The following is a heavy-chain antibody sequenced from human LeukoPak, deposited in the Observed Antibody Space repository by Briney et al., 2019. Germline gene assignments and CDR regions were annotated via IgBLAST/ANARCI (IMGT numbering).Heavy chain of an antibody. CDR1: GDSISSSSYY. V-gene: IGHV4-39*07. Sequence: SETLSLTCTVSGDSISSSSYYWGWIRQPPGKGLEWIGNIYYSGSPYYNPSLKSRVTISVDTSKNQFSLKLSSVTAADTAVYYCAREVGTAMFDTFDIWGQGTMVTVSS. CDR2: IYYSGSP. CDR3: AREVGTAMFDTFDI. J-gene: IGHJ3*02. D-gene: IGHD5-18*01.